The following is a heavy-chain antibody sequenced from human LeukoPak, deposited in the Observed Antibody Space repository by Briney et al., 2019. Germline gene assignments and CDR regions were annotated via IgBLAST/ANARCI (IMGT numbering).Heavy chain of an antibody. D-gene: IGHD3-16*01. J-gene: IGHJ6*02. CDR1: GFTFSNYW. Sequence: TGGSLRLSCAASGFTFSNYWMNWVRQVPGKGLEWVATIKQDGGERSYVDSVEGRFTISRDNGKTSVYLQMNSLRADDTAVYYCGRSRAAVVMGELIPSFYYGMDVWGQGTTVTVSS. CDR2: IKQDGGER. CDR3: GRSRAAVVMGELIPSFYYGMDV. V-gene: IGHV3-7*03.